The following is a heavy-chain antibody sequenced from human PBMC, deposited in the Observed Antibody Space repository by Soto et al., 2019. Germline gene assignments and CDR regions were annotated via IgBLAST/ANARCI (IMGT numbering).Heavy chain of an antibody. CDR1: GDSVSSTSAT. CDR3: AGVLRNLNRFDP. Sequence: SQTLSLTCGISGDSVSSTSATWNWIRQSPSRGLEWLGRTYYRSRWYYEYALSVKSRLTINPDTSKNQFSLQLNSVTPEDTAIYYCAGVLRNLNRFDPWGQGTLVTVSS. J-gene: IGHJ5*02. CDR2: TYYRSRWYY. V-gene: IGHV6-1*01. D-gene: IGHD2-8*01.